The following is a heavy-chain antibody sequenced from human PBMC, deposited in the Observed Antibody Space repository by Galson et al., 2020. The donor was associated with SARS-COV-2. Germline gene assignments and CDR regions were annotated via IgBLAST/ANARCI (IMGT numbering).Heavy chain of an antibody. CDR3: AREGFGGSINY. J-gene: IGHJ4*02. V-gene: IGHV3-30*04. D-gene: IGHD3-10*01. Sequence: GGSLRLSCAASGFTFSSYAMHWVRQAPGKGLEWVAVISYDGSNKYYADSVKGRFTISRDNSKNTLYLQMNSLRAEDTAVYYCAREGFGGSINYWGQGTLVTVSS. CDR1: GFTFSSYA. CDR2: ISYDGSNK.